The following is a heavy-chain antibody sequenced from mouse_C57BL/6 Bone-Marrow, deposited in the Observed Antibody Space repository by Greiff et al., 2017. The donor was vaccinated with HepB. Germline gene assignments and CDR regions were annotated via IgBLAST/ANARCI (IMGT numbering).Heavy chain of an antibody. D-gene: IGHD1-1*01. CDR3: AKLMSTVVAPDFDV. CDR1: GFSLTSYG. CDR2: IWRGGST. J-gene: IGHJ1*03. V-gene: IGHV2-5*01. Sequence: VQLQQSGPGLVQPSQSLSITCTVSGFSLTSYGVHWVRQSPGKGLEWLGVIWRGGSTDYNAAFMSRLSITKENSKSQVFFKMNSLQADDTAIYYCAKLMSTVVAPDFDVWGTGTTVTVSS.